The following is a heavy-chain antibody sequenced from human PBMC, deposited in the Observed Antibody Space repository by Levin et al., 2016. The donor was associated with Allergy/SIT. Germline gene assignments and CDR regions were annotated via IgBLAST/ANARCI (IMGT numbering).Heavy chain of an antibody. CDR1: GYTFTGYY. J-gene: IGHJ4*02. V-gene: IGHV1-2*02. CDR3: ARPDSGSYLEFDY. CDR2: INPNSGGT. Sequence: ASVKVSCKASGYTFTGYYMHWVRQAPGQGLEWMGWINPNSGGTNYAQKFQGRVTMTRDTSISTAYMELSRLRSDDTAVYYCARPDSGSYLEFDYWGQGTLVTVSS. D-gene: IGHD1-26*01.